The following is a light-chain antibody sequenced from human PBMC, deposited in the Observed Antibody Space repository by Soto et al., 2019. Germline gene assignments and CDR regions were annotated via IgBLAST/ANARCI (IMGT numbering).Light chain of an antibody. CDR3: QTWGTGIQV. J-gene: IGLJ2*01. V-gene: IGLV4-69*01. CDR2: LNSDGSH. Sequence: QSVLTQSPSASASLGASVKLTCTLSSGHSSYAIAWHQQRPEKGPRYLMKLNSDGSHSKGDGIPDRFSGSSSGAERYLTISSLQSEDEADYDCQTWGTGIQVFGGGTKLTVL. CDR1: SGHSSYA.